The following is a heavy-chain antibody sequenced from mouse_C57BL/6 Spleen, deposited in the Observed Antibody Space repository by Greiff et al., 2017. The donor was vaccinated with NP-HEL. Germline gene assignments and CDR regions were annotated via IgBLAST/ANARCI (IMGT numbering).Heavy chain of an antibody. Sequence: QVQLQQSGAELVMPGASVKLSCKASGYTFTSYWMHWVKQRPGQGLEWIGEIDPSDSYTNYNQKFKGKSTLTVDKSSSTAYMQLSSLTSEDSAVYYCARAGNCYGSSYPYYAMDYWGQGTSVTVSS. CDR2: IDPSDSYT. J-gene: IGHJ4*01. D-gene: IGHD1-1*01. CDR1: GYTFTSYW. CDR3: ARAGNCYGSSYPYYAMDY. V-gene: IGHV1-69*01.